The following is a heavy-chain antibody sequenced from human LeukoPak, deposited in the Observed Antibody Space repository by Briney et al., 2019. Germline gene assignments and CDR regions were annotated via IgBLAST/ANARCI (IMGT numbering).Heavy chain of an antibody. CDR1: NFSISTGYY. J-gene: IGHJ4*02. Sequence: PSETLSLTCTVSNFSISTGYYWGWIRQSPERGLEWIASIYHSGSTYYNPSLKSRVTISVDTSKNQFFLKLTSVTAADTAIYFCARVRGYRHGNYFDYWGQGTLVTVSS. CDR2: IYHSGST. D-gene: IGHD5-12*01. CDR3: ARVRGYRHGNYFDY. V-gene: IGHV4-38-2*02.